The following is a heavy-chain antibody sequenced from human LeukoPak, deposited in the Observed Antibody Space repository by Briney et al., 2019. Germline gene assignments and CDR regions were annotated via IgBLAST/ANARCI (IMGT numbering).Heavy chain of an antibody. D-gene: IGHD2-21*02. CDR1: GFTFDDYA. CDR2: IYSGGST. V-gene: IGHV3-66*01. Sequence: GGSLRLSCAASGFTFDDYAMHWVRQAPGKGLEWVSVIYSGGSTYYADSVKGRFTISRDNSKNTLYLQMNSLRAEDTAVYYCARDPSIVVVTANGDYWGQGTLVTVSS. J-gene: IGHJ4*02. CDR3: ARDPSIVVVTANGDY.